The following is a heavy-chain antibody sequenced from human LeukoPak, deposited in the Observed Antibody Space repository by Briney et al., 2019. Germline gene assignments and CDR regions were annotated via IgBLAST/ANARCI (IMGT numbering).Heavy chain of an antibody. CDR1: GFTFSSNW. CDR2: IDSSGGYM. Sequence: GGSLRLSCAASGFTFSSNWMSWVRQAPGKGLEWVSSIDSSGGYMFYADSVKGRFIISRDNAKDSLYLQMNSLRVEDTAVYYCLRGDRRDYWGQGTLVTVSS. V-gene: IGHV3-21*06. J-gene: IGHJ4*02. CDR3: LRGDRRDY.